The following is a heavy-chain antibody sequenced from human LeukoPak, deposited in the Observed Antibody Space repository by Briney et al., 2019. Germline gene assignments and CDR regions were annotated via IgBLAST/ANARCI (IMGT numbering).Heavy chain of an antibody. CDR2: ISYDGSNK. Sequence: PGGSLRLSCAASGFTFSSYAMHWVRQAPGKGLEWVAVISYDGSNKYYADSVKGRFTISRDNSKNTLYLQMNSLRAEDTAVYYCASGTYVWGSYRYSYFDHWGQGTLVTVSS. CDR1: GFTFSSYA. J-gene: IGHJ4*02. V-gene: IGHV3-30*04. CDR3: ASGTYVWGSYRYSYFDH. D-gene: IGHD3-16*02.